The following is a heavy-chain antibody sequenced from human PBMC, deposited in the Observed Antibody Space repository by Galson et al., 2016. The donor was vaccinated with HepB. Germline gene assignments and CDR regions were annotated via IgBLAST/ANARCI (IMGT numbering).Heavy chain of an antibody. D-gene: IGHD1-7*01. CDR2: ISGGGGST. CDR1: GFTFTTYA. CDR3: VKDRELELAPNFYFYMDV. J-gene: IGHJ6*03. Sequence: SLRLSCAASGFTFTTYAMSWVRQAPGKGLEWVSAISGGGGSTYYADSVKGRFTISRDNSKNTLYLQVNSLRAEDTAVYYCVKDRELELAPNFYFYMDVWGKGTTVIVSS. V-gene: IGHV3-23*01.